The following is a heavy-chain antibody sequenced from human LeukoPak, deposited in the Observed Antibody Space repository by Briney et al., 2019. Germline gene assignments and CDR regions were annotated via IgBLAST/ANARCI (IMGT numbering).Heavy chain of an antibody. J-gene: IGHJ4*02. D-gene: IGHD2-8*02. Sequence: SETLSLTCTVSGYSISSGYYWGWIRQPPGKGLEWIGSIYHSGSTYYNPSLKSRVTISVDTSKNQFSLKLSSVTAADTAVYYCARVALEVYAPNPFDYWGQGTLVTVSS. CDR1: GYSISSGYY. CDR3: ARVALEVYAPNPFDY. CDR2: IYHSGST. V-gene: IGHV4-38-2*02.